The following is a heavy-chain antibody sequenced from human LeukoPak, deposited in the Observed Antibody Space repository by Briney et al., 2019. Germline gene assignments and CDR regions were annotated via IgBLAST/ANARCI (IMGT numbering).Heavy chain of an antibody. J-gene: IGHJ3*02. CDR3: ARGLMGAGSSGAFDI. CDR1: GGSFSGYY. D-gene: IGHD1-26*01. Sequence: TETLSLTCAVYGGSFSGYYWNWIRQPPGKGLEWIGEIKHSGSTNYISSLKSRVTISIDTSKNQFSLKMSSVTAADTAVYYCARGLMGAGSSGAFDIWGQGTLVTASS. V-gene: IGHV4-34*01. CDR2: IKHSGST.